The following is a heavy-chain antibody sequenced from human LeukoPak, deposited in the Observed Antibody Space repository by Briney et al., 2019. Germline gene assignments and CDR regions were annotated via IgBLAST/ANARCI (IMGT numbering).Heavy chain of an antibody. CDR2: LSASGST. Sequence: SETLSLTCTVSGGSISSGNFYWTWIRQPAGKGLEWIGRLSASGSTNYNPSLKSRVTISVDTSKNQFSLKLSSVTAADTAVYYCAGSNGGVDYWGQGTLVTVSS. J-gene: IGHJ4*02. CDR1: GGSISSGNFY. V-gene: IGHV4-61*02. CDR3: AGSNGGVDY. D-gene: IGHD3-16*01.